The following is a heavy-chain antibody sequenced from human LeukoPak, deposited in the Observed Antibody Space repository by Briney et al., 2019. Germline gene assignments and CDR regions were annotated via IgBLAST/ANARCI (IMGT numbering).Heavy chain of an antibody. CDR2: IYYSGST. J-gene: IGHJ2*01. CDR3: ATRTRDSSSGRLRYFDL. V-gene: IGHV4-39*01. CDR1: GGSISSSSYY. Sequence: SETLSLTCTVSGGSISSSSYYWGWIRQPPGKGLEWIGSIYYSGSTYYNPSLKSRVTISVDTSKNQFSLKLSSVTAADTAVYYCATRTRDSSSGRLRYFDLWGRGTLVTVSS. D-gene: IGHD2-2*01.